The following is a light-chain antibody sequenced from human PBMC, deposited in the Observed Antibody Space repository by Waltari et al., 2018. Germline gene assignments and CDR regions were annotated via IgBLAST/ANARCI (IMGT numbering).Light chain of an antibody. CDR1: QSVLYSSNNKNY. CDR3: QQYYSSPIT. J-gene: IGKJ5*01. Sequence: DIVMTQSPDSLSVSLGERATINCKSSQSVLYSSNNKNYFAWYQQKPRQPPKLLIYWASTRQSGVPDRCSGSGSGTDFTLTISNLQAEDVAVYYCQQYYSSPITFGQGTRLELK. CDR2: WAS. V-gene: IGKV4-1*01.